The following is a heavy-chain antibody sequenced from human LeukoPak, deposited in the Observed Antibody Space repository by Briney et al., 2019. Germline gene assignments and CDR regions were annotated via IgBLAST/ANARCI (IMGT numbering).Heavy chain of an antibody. CDR1: GFTFGSYG. D-gene: IGHD6-6*01. CDR2: IWYDGSNK. Sequence: GRSLRLSCAASGFTFGSYGMHWVRQAPGKGLEWVAVIWYDGSNKYYADSVKGRFTISRDNSKNTLYLQMNSLRAEDTAVYYCARDSSSYFSSSEFDYWGQGTLVTVSS. CDR3: ARDSSSYFSSSEFDY. V-gene: IGHV3-33*01. J-gene: IGHJ4*02.